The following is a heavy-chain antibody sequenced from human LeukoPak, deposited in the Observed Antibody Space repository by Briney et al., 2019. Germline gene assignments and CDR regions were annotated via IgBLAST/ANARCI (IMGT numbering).Heavy chain of an antibody. D-gene: IGHD3-3*01. CDR3: ARGSITIFGVVPETXNXFDP. J-gene: IGHJ5*02. CDR1: GGSISSYY. CDR2: IYYSGST. V-gene: IGHV4-59*01. Sequence: SETLSLTCTVSGGSISSYYWSWIRQPPGKGLEWIGYIYYSGSTNYNPSLKSRVTISVDTSKNQFSLKLSSLTAADTAVYYCARGSITIFGVVPETXNXFDPXGQGTLVXVS.